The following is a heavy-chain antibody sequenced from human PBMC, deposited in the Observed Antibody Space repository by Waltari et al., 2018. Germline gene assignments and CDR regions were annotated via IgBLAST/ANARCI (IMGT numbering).Heavy chain of an antibody. CDR2: IGGTHSNI. D-gene: IGHD3-10*01. V-gene: IGHV3-21*04. CDR3: TRDLYGSGGDWFDP. J-gene: IGHJ5*02. CDR1: GFRFSDYD. Sequence: EERLVESGGGLVKPGGSLRLSCVASGFRFSDYDMNWVRQTPGTGRCWVSAIGGTHSNIFYADSVRGRFTVSRDNAMNSLFLEMKNLRAEDTGLYYCTRDLYGSGGDWFDPWGQGTLVTVSS.